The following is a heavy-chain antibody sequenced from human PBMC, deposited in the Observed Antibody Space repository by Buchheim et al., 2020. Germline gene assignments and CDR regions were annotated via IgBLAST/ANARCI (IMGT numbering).Heavy chain of an antibody. Sequence: ETQVVESGGGLVQPGGSLRLSCVASGFSLSPYWMSWVRQTPGKGLHWVANINPDGGAKNYVDSVKGRFTISRDNAKNSLYLEMSNLRVEDSAIYHCARGGRADYWGQGTL. D-gene: IGHD1-26*01. J-gene: IGHJ4*02. CDR3: ARGGRADY. CDR1: GFSLSPYW. CDR2: INPDGGAK. V-gene: IGHV3-7*03.